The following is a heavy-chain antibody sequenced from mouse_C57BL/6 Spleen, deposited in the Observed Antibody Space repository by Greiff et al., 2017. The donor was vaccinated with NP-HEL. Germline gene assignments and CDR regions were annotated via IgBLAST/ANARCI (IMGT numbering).Heavy chain of an antibody. V-gene: IGHV14-4*01. D-gene: IGHD1-1*01. Sequence: VQLQQSGAELVRPGASVKLSCTASGFNIKDDYMHWVKQRPEQGLEWIGWIDPENGDTEYASKFQGKATITADTSSNTAYLQLSSLTSEDTAVYYCTGGYYGSSSYYYAMDYWGQGTSVTVSS. CDR3: TGGYYGSSSYYYAMDY. CDR1: GFNIKDDY. CDR2: IDPENGDT. J-gene: IGHJ4*01.